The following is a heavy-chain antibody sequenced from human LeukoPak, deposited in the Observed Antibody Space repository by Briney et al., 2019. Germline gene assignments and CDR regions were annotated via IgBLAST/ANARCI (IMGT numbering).Heavy chain of an antibody. CDR1: GFTFSNYA. Sequence: GRSLRLSCAASGFTFSNYAMNWVRQAPGKGLEWVAVISHDGSNKYYADSVKGRFTISRDNSKNTLYLEMNSLRAEDSAVYYCARGDASSWYFFDYWGQGTLVTVSS. D-gene: IGHD6-13*01. CDR2: ISHDGSNK. J-gene: IGHJ4*02. CDR3: ARGDASSWYFFDY. V-gene: IGHV3-30*04.